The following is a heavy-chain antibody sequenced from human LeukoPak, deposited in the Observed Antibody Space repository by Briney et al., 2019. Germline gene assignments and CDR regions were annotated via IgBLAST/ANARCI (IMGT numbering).Heavy chain of an antibody. V-gene: IGHV3-7*05. D-gene: IGHD5-24*01. CDR2: IKEDGSEK. Sequence: PGGSLRLSCAASGFTFSNYWMDWVRQAPGKRLEWVASIKEDGSEKYHLDSVRGRFTISRDNAQTSLYLQMNSLRAEDTAVYYCARASDPWLQLTWGQGTLVTVSS. CDR3: ARASDPWLQLT. CDR1: GFTFSNYW. J-gene: IGHJ5*02.